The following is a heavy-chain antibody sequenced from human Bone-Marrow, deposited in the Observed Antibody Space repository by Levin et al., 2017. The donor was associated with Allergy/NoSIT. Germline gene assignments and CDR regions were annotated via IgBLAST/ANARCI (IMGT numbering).Heavy chain of an antibody. CDR1: GFTFSSYA. CDR3: ARWAGLGATSYYYGMDG. V-gene: IGHV3-23*01. CDR2: VSDSGGST. D-gene: IGHD1-26*01. Sequence: GGSLRLSCAASGFTFSSYAMSWVRQAPGKGLEWVSSVSDSGGSTYYADSVKGRFTISRDNSKNTLYLQMNSLRAEDTAVYYCARWAGLGATSYYYGMDGWGQGTTVTVSS. J-gene: IGHJ6*02.